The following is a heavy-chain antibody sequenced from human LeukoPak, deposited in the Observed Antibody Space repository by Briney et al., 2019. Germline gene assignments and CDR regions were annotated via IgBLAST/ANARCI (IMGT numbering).Heavy chain of an antibody. D-gene: IGHD5-12*01. Sequence: SETLSLTCTVSGGSISSDYWSWIRQPPGKGLEWIGYIYYSGSTNYNPSLKSRVTISVDTSKNQFSLKLSVVAAADTAVYYCARAGIVATSFFDYWGQGTLVTVSS. CDR2: IYYSGST. CDR3: ARAGIVATSFFDY. V-gene: IGHV4-59*01. J-gene: IGHJ4*02. CDR1: GGSISSDY.